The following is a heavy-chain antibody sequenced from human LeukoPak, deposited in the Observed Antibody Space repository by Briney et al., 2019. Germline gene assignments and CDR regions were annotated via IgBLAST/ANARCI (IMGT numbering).Heavy chain of an antibody. Sequence: ASVKVSCKASGYTFTSYDINWVRQATGQGLEWMGWMNPNSGNTGYAQKFQGRVTMTRNTFISTAYMELSSLRSEDTAVYYCARGAKLYDFWSGYPYYYYYGMDVWGQGTTVTVSS. D-gene: IGHD3-3*01. CDR1: GYTFTSYD. CDR2: MNPNSGNT. J-gene: IGHJ6*02. V-gene: IGHV1-8*01. CDR3: ARGAKLYDFWSGYPYYYYYGMDV.